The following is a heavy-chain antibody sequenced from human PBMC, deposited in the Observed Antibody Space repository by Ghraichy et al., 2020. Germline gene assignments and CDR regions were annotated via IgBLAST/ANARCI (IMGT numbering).Heavy chain of an antibody. Sequence: GGSLRLSCAASGFIVSSYYMSWVRQAPGKGLEWVSVIYSGGITTYADSVQGRFRISRDISNNSLYLQMNSLRAEDTAKYYWGRGQLWPRNHFDYWGQGTLVTVSS. V-gene: IGHV3-53*01. CDR2: IYSGGIT. J-gene: IGHJ4*02. D-gene: IGHD5-18*01. CDR1: GFIVSSYY. CDR3: GRGQLWPRNHFDY.